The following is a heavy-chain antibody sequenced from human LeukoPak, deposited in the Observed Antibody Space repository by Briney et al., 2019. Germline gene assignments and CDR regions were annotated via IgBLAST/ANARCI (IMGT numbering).Heavy chain of an antibody. D-gene: IGHD3-16*02. Sequence: GGSLRLSCAASGFTFSSYAMHWVRQAPGKGLEYVSAISSNGGSTYYANSVKGRFTISRDNSKNTLYLQMGSLRAEDTAVYYCARGRRYYDYVWGSYRYWYFDYWGQGTLVTVSS. CDR2: ISSNGGST. J-gene: IGHJ4*02. CDR3: ARGRRYYDYVWGSYRYWYFDY. V-gene: IGHV3-64*01. CDR1: GFTFSSYA.